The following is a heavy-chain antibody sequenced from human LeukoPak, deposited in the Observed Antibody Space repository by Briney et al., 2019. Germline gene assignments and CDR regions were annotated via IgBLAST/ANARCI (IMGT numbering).Heavy chain of an antibody. Sequence: GGSLRLSCAASGFTFSSYGMHWVRQAPGKGLEWVAVIWYDGSNKYYADSVKGRFTISRDNSKNTLYLQMNSLRAEDTAVYYCARDGLSSSWYGPRYYYGMDVWGQGTTVTVSS. CDR2: IWYDGSNK. J-gene: IGHJ6*02. CDR3: ARDGLSSSWYGPRYYYGMDV. D-gene: IGHD6-13*01. V-gene: IGHV3-33*01. CDR1: GFTFSSYG.